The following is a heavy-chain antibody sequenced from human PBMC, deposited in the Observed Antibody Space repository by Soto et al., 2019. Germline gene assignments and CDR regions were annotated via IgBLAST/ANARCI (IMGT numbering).Heavy chain of an antibody. CDR3: ARDAGPLKD. CDR1: GFTFITYG. J-gene: IGHJ4*01. CDR2: ITGSGAGT. Sequence: EVQLLESGGGLVQPGGSLRLSCAASGFTFITYGMTWVRQAPGKGLEYVSSITGSGAGTYYAESVKGRFTISRDNSNNTLYLQMNSLRADDTAIYYCARDAGPLKDWGHGTLVTVSS. V-gene: IGHV3-23*01.